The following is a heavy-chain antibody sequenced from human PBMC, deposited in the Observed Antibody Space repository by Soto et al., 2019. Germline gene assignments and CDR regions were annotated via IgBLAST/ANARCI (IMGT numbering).Heavy chain of an antibody. Sequence: EVQLVESGGGLVQPGGSLRLSCAASGFTFSSYSMNWVRQAPGKGLEWVSYMSSSSSFIYYEDSVKGRITFSGDNAKDSMYLQMNSLRDEDTAVYYCARGPPGDCRGDRHPDYWGQGTLVTVSS. CDR3: ARGPPGDCRGDRHPDY. CDR1: GFTFSSYS. V-gene: IGHV3-48*02. D-gene: IGHD2-21*02. J-gene: IGHJ4*02. CDR2: MSSSSSFI.